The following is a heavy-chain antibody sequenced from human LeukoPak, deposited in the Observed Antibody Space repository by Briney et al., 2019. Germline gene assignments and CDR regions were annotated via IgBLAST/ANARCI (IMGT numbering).Heavy chain of an antibody. J-gene: IGHJ4*02. D-gene: IGHD4-17*01. CDR3: AIGTTGDYPPYFNS. V-gene: IGHV4-59*01. CDR2: IYYSGST. Sequence: SEALSLTCTVSSGSITSYYWSWTRQPPGKGLEWIGYIYYSGSTKYNPSLKSRVTISADTSKNQFSLKLSSVTAADTAVYYCAIGTTGDYPPYFNSWGQGTLVTVSS. CDR1: SGSITSYY.